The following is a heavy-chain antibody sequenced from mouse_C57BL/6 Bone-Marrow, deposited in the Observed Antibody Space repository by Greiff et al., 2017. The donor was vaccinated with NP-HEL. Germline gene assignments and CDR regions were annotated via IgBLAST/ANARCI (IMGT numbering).Heavy chain of an antibody. V-gene: IGHV1-55*01. CDR2: IYPGSGST. D-gene: IGHD1-1*01. CDR1: GYTFTSYW. J-gene: IGHJ2*01. Sequence: VQPQQPGAELVKPGASVKMSCKASGYTFTSYWITWVKQRPGQGLEWIGDIYPGSGSTNYNEKFKSKATLTVDTSSSTAYMQLCSLTSEDSAVYYCARDYGSSDYWGQGTTLTVSS. CDR3: ARDYGSSDY.